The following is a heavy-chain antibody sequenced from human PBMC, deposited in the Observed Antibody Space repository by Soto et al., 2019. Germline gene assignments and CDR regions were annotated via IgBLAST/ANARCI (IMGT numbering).Heavy chain of an antibody. D-gene: IGHD3-22*01. CDR3: ARGIGYDSSGKYYYYYYGMDV. Sequence: PSETLSLTCTVSGGSISSYYWSWIRQPPGKGLEWIGYIYYSGSTNYNPSLKSRVTISVDTSKNQFSLKLSSVTAADTAVYYCARGIGYDSSGKYYYYYYGMDVWGQGTTVTVYS. J-gene: IGHJ6*02. CDR2: IYYSGST. V-gene: IGHV4-59*01. CDR1: GGSISSYY.